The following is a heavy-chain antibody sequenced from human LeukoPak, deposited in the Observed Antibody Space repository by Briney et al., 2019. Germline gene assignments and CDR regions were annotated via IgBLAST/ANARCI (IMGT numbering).Heavy chain of an antibody. J-gene: IGHJ5*02. CDR2: ISASTSTT. Sequence: GGSLRLSCAASGFTFSNYAMSWVRQSPGKGLEWVSAISASTSTTYYADSVRGRFTISRDISKNTLYLQMNSLRVEDTAVYYCAKSKEDCCGSFDPWGQGTLVTVSS. CDR3: AKSKEDCCGSFDP. CDR1: GFTFSNYA. V-gene: IGHV3-23*01. D-gene: IGHD2-15*01.